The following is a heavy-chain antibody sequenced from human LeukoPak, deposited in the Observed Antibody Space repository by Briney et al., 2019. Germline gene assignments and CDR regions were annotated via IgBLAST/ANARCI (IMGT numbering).Heavy chain of an antibody. V-gene: IGHV4-59*11. J-gene: IGHJ4*02. CDR2: VYYSGST. CDR3: ARRGDGYNYFDY. Sequence: PSETLSLTCTVSGGSISNHYWSWIRQPPGKGLEWIGYVYYSGSTHYNPSLRRRVTMSEDTSKNQFSLKLSSVTAADTAVYYCARRGDGYNYFDYWGQGTLVTVSS. D-gene: IGHD5-24*01. CDR1: GGSISNHY.